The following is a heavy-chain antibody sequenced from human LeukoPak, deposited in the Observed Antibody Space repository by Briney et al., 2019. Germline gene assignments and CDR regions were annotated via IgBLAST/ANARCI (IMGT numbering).Heavy chain of an antibody. Sequence: GGSLRLSCAASGFTFSDHYMDWVRQAPGKGLEWVGRTRNKANSYTTEYAASVKGRFTISRDDSKNSLYLQMNSLKTEDTAVYYCAREVYDYVWGSYRHPHFDYWGQGTLVTVSS. V-gene: IGHV3-72*01. CDR2: TRNKANSYTT. J-gene: IGHJ4*02. D-gene: IGHD3-16*02. CDR3: AREVYDYVWGSYRHPHFDY. CDR1: GFTFSDHY.